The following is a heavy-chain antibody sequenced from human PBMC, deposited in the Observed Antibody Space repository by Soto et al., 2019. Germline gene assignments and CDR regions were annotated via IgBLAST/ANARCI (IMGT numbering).Heavy chain of an antibody. J-gene: IGHJ3*02. CDR2: ISWDGGST. CDR1: GFTFDDYT. V-gene: IGHV3-43*01. CDR3: ARRDSEGYSYGSDAFDI. Sequence: GGSLRLSCAASGFTFDDYTMHWVRQAPGKGLEWVSLISWDGGSTYYADSVKGRFTISRDNSKNSLYLQMNSLRTEDTALYYCARRDSEGYSYGSDAFDIWGQGTMVTVSS. D-gene: IGHD5-18*01.